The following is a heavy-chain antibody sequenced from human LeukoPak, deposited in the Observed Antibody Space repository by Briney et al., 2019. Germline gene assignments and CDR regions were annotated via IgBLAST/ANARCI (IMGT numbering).Heavy chain of an antibody. Sequence: RASVKVSCKASGYTFTGYYMHWVRQAPGQGLEWMGWISAYNGNTNYAQKLQGRVTMTTDTSTSTAYMELRSLRSDDTAVYYCARVGVEYDSSGYYDYWGQGTLVTVSS. D-gene: IGHD3-22*01. CDR1: GYTFTGYY. V-gene: IGHV1-18*04. J-gene: IGHJ4*02. CDR2: ISAYNGNT. CDR3: ARVGVEYDSSGYYDY.